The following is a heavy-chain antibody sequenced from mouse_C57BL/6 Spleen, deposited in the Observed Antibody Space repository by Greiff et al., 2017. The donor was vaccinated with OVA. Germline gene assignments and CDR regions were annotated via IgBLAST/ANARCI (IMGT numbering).Heavy chain of an antibody. CDR1: GYSFTDYN. Sequence: EVKLQESGPELVKPGASVKISCKASGYSFTDYNMNWVKQSNGKSLEWIGVINPNYGTTSYNQKFKGKATLTVDQSSSTAYMQLNSLTSEDSAVYYCARAHYYGSSHWYFDVWGTGTTVTVSS. D-gene: IGHD1-1*01. CDR2: INPNYGTT. V-gene: IGHV1-39*01. CDR3: ARAHYYGSSHWYFDV. J-gene: IGHJ1*03.